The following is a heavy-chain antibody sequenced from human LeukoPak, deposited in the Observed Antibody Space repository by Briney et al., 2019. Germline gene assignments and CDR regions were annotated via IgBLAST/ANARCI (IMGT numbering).Heavy chain of an antibody. CDR3: AKPDYGFGNFDY. D-gene: IGHD3-10*01. J-gene: IGHJ4*02. CDR2: INPGGSST. Sequence: GGSLRLSCAASGFTFSSYWMHWVRQVPGKGLVWVSRINPGGSSTAYADSVKGRFTISRDNAENTLYLQMDSLRAEDTAVYYCAKPDYGFGNFDYWGQGTLVTVSS. V-gene: IGHV3-74*01. CDR1: GFTFSSYW.